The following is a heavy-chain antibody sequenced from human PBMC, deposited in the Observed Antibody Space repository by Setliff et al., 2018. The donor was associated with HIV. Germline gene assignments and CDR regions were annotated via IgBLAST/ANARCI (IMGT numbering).Heavy chain of an antibody. J-gene: IGHJ6*03. Sequence: ASVKVSCKVIGHSLSELTVHWVRQAPGKGLEWMGGFDPEDGETIYEQKFQGRIIMTEDTSTDTAYMELSSLRSEDTAVYFCARGTTATEYYYYMDVWGKGTSVTVSS. CDR1: GHSLSELT. CDR3: ARGTTATEYYYYMDV. CDR2: FDPEDGET. V-gene: IGHV1-24*01. D-gene: IGHD4-17*01.